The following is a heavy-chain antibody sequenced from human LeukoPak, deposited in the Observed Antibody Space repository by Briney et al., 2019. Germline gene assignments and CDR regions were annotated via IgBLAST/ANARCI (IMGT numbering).Heavy chain of an antibody. V-gene: IGHV3-7*01. CDR3: ARMYWDCGGDCSAHDAFDI. Sequence: GGSLRLSCAASGLTFSSYWMSWVRQAPGKGLEWVANIKQDGSEKYYVDSVKGRFTISRDNAKNSLYLQMNSLRAEDTAVYYCARMYWDCGGDCSAHDAFDIWGQGTMVTVSS. J-gene: IGHJ3*02. D-gene: IGHD2-21*02. CDR1: GLTFSSYW. CDR2: IKQDGSEK.